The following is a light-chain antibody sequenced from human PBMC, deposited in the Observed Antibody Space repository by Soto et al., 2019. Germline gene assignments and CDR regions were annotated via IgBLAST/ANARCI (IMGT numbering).Light chain of an antibody. CDR1: SSDVGGYNY. Sequence: QPVLTQPPSASGSPGQSVTISCTGTSSDVGGYNYVSWYQQHPGKAPKLMIYEVSKRPSGVPDRFSGSKSGNTASLTVFGLQAEDEADYYCSSYAGSNNVFGTGTNSPS. CDR3: SSYAGSNNV. CDR2: EVS. V-gene: IGLV2-8*01. J-gene: IGLJ1*01.